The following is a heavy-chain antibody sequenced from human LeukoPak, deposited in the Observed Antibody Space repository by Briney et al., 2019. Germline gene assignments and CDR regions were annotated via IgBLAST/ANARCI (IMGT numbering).Heavy chain of an antibody. D-gene: IGHD2-15*01. CDR3: AKGDYCSGGSCYRNAFDI. V-gene: IGHV3-30*18. Sequence: GGSLRLSCAASGFTFSSYGMHWVRQAPGKGLEWVAVISYGGSNKYYADSVKGRFTISRDNSKNTLYLQMNSLRAEDTAVYYCAKGDYCSGGSCYRNAFDIWGQGTMVTVSS. CDR2: ISYGGSNK. J-gene: IGHJ3*02. CDR1: GFTFSSYG.